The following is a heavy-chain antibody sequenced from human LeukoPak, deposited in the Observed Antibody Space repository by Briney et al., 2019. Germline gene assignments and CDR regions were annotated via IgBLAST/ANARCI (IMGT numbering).Heavy chain of an antibody. J-gene: IGHJ4*02. CDR1: GFTFSNYA. CDR2: ISGSGSST. Sequence: GGSLRLSCAASGFTFSNYAMSWVRQAPGKGLEWVSAISGSGSSTYYADSVKGRFTISRDNSKNTLYLQMNSLRAEDTAVYYCAKRTSRNWYGPFDYWGLGTLVTVSS. V-gene: IGHV3-23*01. D-gene: IGHD6-13*01. CDR3: AKRTSRNWYGPFDY.